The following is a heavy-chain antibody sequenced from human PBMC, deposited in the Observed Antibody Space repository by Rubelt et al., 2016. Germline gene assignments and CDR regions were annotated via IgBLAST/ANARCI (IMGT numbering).Heavy chain of an antibody. CDR1: GFTVSSNY. CDR3: AKDLRKGVFDY. J-gene: IGHJ4*02. CDR2: IRYDGSNK. V-gene: IGHV3-30*02. Sequence: VQLVESGGGLVQPGGSLRLSCAASGFTVSSNYMSWVRQAPGKGLEWVAFIRYDGSNKYYADSVKGRFTISRDNSKNTLYLQMNSLRAEDTAVYYCAKDLRKGVFDYWGQGTLVTVSS. D-gene: IGHD5/OR15-5a*01.